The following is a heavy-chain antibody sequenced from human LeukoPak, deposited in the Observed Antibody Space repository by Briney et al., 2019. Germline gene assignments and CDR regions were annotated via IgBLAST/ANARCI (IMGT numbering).Heavy chain of an antibody. CDR1: GFTFSDYY. D-gene: IGHD3-10*01. CDR2: ISSSSSTI. V-gene: IGHV3-11*04. J-gene: IGHJ5*02. CDR3: ARDYYGSGSYYNRWFDP. Sequence: GGSLRLSCAASGFTFSDYYMSWIRQAPGKGLEWVSYISSSSSTIYYADSVKGRFTISRDNAKNSLYLQMNSLRAEDTAVYYCARDYYGSGSYYNRWFDPWGQGTLVTVSS.